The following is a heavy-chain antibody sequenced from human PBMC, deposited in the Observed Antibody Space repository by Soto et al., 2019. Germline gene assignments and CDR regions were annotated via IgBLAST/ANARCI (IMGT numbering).Heavy chain of an antibody. CDR2: ISAYNGNT. Sequence: QVQLVQSGAEVKKTGASVKVSCKASGYTFTSYGISWVRQAPGQGLEWMGWISAYNGNTNYAQKLQSRVTMTTDTTTSKAYVELRSLSSDDTAVYYCAIYEIYGDYEGTHDYWVQGSLVTVSS. D-gene: IGHD4-17*01. CDR1: GYTFTSYG. V-gene: IGHV1-18*01. J-gene: IGHJ4*02. CDR3: AIYEIYGDYEGTHDY.